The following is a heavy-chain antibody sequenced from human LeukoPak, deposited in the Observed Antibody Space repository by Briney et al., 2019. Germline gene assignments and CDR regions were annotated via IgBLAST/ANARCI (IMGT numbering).Heavy chain of an antibody. CDR2: MNPNSGNT. D-gene: IGHD4-17*01. CDR3: ARGTGDYAFDDY. CDR1: GYTFTSYD. J-gene: IGHJ4*02. Sequence: GASVKVSCKASGYTFTSYDINWVRQATGQRREWMGWMNPNSGNTGYAQKFQGRVTMTRNTSISTAYMELSSLRSEDTAVYYCARGTGDYAFDDYWGQGTLVTVSS. V-gene: IGHV1-8*01.